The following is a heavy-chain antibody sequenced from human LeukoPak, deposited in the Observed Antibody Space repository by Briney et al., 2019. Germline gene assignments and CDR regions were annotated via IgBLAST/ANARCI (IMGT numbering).Heavy chain of an antibody. V-gene: IGHV1-69*01. D-gene: IGHD6-19*01. Sequence: SVKVSCKASGGTFSSYAISWVRQAPGQGLEWMGGIIPIFGTANYAQKFQGRVTITADESTSTAYMELSSLRSEDTAVYYCARTGRGSGWYDYFDYWGREPWSPSPQ. J-gene: IGHJ4*02. CDR2: IIPIFGTA. CDR3: ARTGRGSGWYDYFDY. CDR1: GGTFSSYA.